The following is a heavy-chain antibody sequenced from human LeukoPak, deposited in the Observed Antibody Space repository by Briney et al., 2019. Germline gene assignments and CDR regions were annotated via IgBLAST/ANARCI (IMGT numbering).Heavy chain of an antibody. V-gene: IGHV3-30*04. CDR1: GFTFSSYE. J-gene: IGHJ4*02. CDR3: ARGARRGDDYGGFFDY. D-gene: IGHD4-23*01. CDR2: ISYDGSHQ. Sequence: GGSLRLSCAASGFTFSSYEMNWVRQGPGKGLEWVAVISYDGSHQDYADSVKGRFTISRDNSKNTLYLHMNSLRAEDTAVYYCARGARRGDDYGGFFDYWGQGTLVTVSS.